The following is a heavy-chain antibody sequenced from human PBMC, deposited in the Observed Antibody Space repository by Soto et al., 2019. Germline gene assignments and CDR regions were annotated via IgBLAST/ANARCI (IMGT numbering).Heavy chain of an antibody. D-gene: IGHD3-9*01. J-gene: IGHJ4*02. Sequence: QVTLKESGPVLVKPTETLTLTCTVSGFSLSNARMGVSWIRQPPGKALEWLAHIFSNDEKSYSTSLKSRLTIAKETSKSQVVITITNMDPVDTATYYCARITHYDILSGYYGYFDYWGQGTLVTVSS. V-gene: IGHV2-26*01. CDR1: GFSLSNARMG. CDR2: IFSNDEK. CDR3: ARITHYDILSGYYGYFDY.